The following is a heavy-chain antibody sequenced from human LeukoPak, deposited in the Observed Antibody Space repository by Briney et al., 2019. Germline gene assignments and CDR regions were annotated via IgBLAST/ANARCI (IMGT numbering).Heavy chain of an antibody. CDR2: INQDGTNQ. CDR3: SRSLDY. Sequence: GGSLRLSCVASGSPFSGYWMDWVRQAPGKGMEWVANINQDGTNQYFAASVKGRFSISRDNAKNSLHLQMNSLRAEDTGVYYCSRSLDYLGQGALVTVSS. V-gene: IGHV3-7*01. J-gene: IGHJ4*02. CDR1: GSPFSGYW.